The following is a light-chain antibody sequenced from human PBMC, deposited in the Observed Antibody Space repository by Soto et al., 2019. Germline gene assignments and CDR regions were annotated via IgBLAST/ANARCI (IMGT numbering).Light chain of an antibody. CDR2: DVS. Sequence: EIVLTQSPGTLSLSPGEGATLSCRASQSVSSSLLAWFQQKPGQAPRLRIHDVSSMATGIPDRFGGSGSVTDFTLSISRLEPEDFAVDYCDQYGSSPFSFGQGTKLEIK. J-gene: IGKJ2*01. V-gene: IGKV3-20*01. CDR1: QSVSSSL. CDR3: DQYGSSPFS.